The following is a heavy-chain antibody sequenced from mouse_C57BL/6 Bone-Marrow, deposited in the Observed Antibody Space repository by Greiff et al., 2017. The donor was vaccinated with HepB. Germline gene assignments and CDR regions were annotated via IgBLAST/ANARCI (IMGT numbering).Heavy chain of an antibody. CDR3: GIPLYYGSPFAY. CDR2: IWGGGST. V-gene: IGHV2-9*01. CDR1: GFSLTSYG. D-gene: IGHD1-1*01. J-gene: IGHJ3*01. Sequence: QVQLQQSGPGLVAPSPSLSITCTVSGFSLTSYGVDWVRQPPGQGLEWLGVIWGGGSTNYNSPLMSRLSSSKDNSKSQGFLKMNSLQTDDTAMYYGGIPLYYGSPFAYWGQGTLVTVTA.